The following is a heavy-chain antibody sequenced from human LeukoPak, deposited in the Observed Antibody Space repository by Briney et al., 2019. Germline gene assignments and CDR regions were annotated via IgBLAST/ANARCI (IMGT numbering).Heavy chain of an antibody. J-gene: IGHJ5*02. CDR2: IYPGDSHT. D-gene: IGHD3-10*01. V-gene: IGHV5-51*01. CDR1: GYSFTNYW. Sequence: GESLNISCKGSGYSFTNYWIGWVRQMPGKGLEWMGIIYPGDSHTRYSPSFQGQVTISADKSISTAYLQWSSLEASDTAMYYCARHHMNYYGSGSPFDPWGQGTLVTVSS. CDR3: ARHHMNYYGSGSPFDP.